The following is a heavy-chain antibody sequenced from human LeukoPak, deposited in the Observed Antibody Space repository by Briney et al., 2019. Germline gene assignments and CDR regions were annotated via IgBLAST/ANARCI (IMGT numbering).Heavy chain of an antibody. CDR3: ARYSSSSYYYMDV. J-gene: IGHJ6*03. CDR1: GYSFTSYW. Sequence: GEFLKISCKGSGYSFTSYWIGWVRQMPGKGLEWMEIIYPGDSDTRYSPSFQGQVTISADKSISTAYLQWSSLKASDTAMYYCARYSSSSYYYMDVWGKGTTVTVSS. D-gene: IGHD6-6*01. CDR2: IYPGDSDT. V-gene: IGHV5-51*01.